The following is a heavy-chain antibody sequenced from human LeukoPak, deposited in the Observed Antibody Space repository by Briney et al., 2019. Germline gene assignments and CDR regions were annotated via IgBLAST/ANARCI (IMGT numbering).Heavy chain of an antibody. CDR3: ARDLSGVTGYTYGRGIDY. Sequence: SGGSPRLSCAASGFTFSSYWMSWVRQAPGKGLEWVANIKKDGSEKYYVDSVKGRFTISRDNAKTSLYLQMNSLRAEDTAVYYCARDLSGVTGYTYGRGIDYWGQGTLVTVSS. V-gene: IGHV3-7*01. CDR1: GFTFSSYW. J-gene: IGHJ4*02. CDR2: IKKDGSEK. D-gene: IGHD5-18*01.